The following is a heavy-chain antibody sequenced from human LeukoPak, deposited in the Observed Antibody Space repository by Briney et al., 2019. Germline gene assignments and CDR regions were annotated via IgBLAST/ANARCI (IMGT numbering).Heavy chain of an antibody. CDR2: IYYSGST. D-gene: IGHD6-13*01. V-gene: IGHV4-59*01. Sequence: SETLSLTCTVSGGSISSYYWSWIRQPPGKGLEWIGYIYYSGSTNYNPSLQSRVTISVDTSKNQFSLKLSSVTAADTAVYYCASYIAAAGMFDYWGQGTLVTVSS. CDR1: GGSISSYY. CDR3: ASYIAAAGMFDY. J-gene: IGHJ4*02.